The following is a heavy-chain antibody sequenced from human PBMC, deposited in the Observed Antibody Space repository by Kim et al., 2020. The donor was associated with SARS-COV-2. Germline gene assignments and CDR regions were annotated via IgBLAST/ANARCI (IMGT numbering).Heavy chain of an antibody. CDR1: GFTFSRYW. CDR2: IYSDGSGT. V-gene: IGHV3-74*01. CDR3: ARRGVDSSGTYYFDY. Sequence: GGSLRLSCAASGFTFSRYWMHWVRQPPGKGLVWVSRIYSDGSGTSYADSVKGRFTISRDNAKNTLYLQMNSLRAEDTAVYYCARRGVDSSGTYYFDYWGQGTLVTVSS. J-gene: IGHJ4*02. D-gene: IGHD3-22*01.